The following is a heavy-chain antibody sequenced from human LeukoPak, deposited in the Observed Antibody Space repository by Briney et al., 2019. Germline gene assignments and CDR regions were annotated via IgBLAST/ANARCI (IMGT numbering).Heavy chain of an antibody. CDR3: AAGRVTHASDAFDI. CDR1: GFTVSSNY. J-gene: IGHJ3*02. V-gene: IGHV3-53*01. D-gene: IGHD4-11*01. Sequence: PGGSLRLSCAASGFTVSSNYMSWVRQAPGKGLEWVSVIYSGGSTYYADSVKGRFTISRDNSRNTLYLQMNSLRAEDTAVYYCAAGRVTHASDAFDIWGQGTMVTVSS. CDR2: IYSGGST.